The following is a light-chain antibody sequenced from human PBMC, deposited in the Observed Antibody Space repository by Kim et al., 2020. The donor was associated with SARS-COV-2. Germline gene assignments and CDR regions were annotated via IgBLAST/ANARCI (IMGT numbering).Light chain of an antibody. Sequence: ASVGDRVTITSRARQSISSYLNWYQQKPGKAPKVLIYAASSLQSGVPSRFSGSGSGTDFTLTISSLQPEDFATYYCQQSYFTPLTFGGGTKVDIK. CDR2: AAS. CDR3: QQSYFTPLT. CDR1: QSISSY. J-gene: IGKJ4*01. V-gene: IGKV1-39*01.